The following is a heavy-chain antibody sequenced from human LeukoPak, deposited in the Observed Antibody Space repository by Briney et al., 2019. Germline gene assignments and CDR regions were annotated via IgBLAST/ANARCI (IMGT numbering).Heavy chain of an antibody. V-gene: IGHV3-74*01. D-gene: IGHD1-26*01. CDR2: INSDGSST. J-gene: IGHJ4*02. CDR1: GFTFSSYW. Sequence: GGSLRLSCAASGFTFSSYWMHWVRQAPGKGLVWVSRINSDGSSTTYADSVKGRFTISRDNAKNTLYLQMNSLRAEDTAVYYCARVYSGAYYWDLDFWGQGSLVSVSS. CDR3: ARVYSGAYYWDLDF.